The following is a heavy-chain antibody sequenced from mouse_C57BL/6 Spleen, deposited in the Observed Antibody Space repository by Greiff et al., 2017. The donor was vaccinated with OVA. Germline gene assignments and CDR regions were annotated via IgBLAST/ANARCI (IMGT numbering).Heavy chain of an antibody. J-gene: IGHJ4*01. CDR2: ISSGSSTI. D-gene: IGHD3-2*02. Sequence: EVMLVESGGGLVKPGGSLKLSRAASGFTFSDYGMHWVRQAPEKGLEWVAYISSGSSTIYYADTVKGRFTISRDNAKNTLFLQMTSLRSEDTAMYYCARRGTAQASYYAMDYWGQGTSVTVSS. CDR3: ARRGTAQASYYAMDY. CDR1: GFTFSDYG. V-gene: IGHV5-17*01.